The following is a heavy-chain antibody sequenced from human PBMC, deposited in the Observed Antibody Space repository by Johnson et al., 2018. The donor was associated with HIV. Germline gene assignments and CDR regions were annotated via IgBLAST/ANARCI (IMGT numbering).Heavy chain of an antibody. Sequence: QVQLVESGGGVVQPERSLRLSCSASGFTFSSYAMHWVRQAPGKGLEWVAVISYDGDNKYYADSVKGRFTISRDNSKNTLYLQMNSLRAEDTAVYYCAKEGLRSSLRSGDAFDIWGHGTLVTVSS. D-gene: IGHD6-6*01. J-gene: IGHJ3*02. CDR1: GFTFSSYA. V-gene: IGHV3-30-3*01. CDR3: AKEGLRSSLRSGDAFDI. CDR2: ISYDGDNK.